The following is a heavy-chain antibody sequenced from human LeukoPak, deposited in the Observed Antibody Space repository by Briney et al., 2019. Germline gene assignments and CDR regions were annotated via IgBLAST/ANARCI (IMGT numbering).Heavy chain of an antibody. CDR1: GGTFSGYA. CDR3: AREGNSYSSSEYYYYYMDV. J-gene: IGHJ6*03. Sequence: SVKVSCKASGGTFSGYAISWVRQAPGQGLEWMGRIIPIFGTANYAQKFQGRVTITTDESTSTAYMELSSLRSEDTAVYYCAREGNSYSSSEYYYYYMDVWGKGTTVTVSS. V-gene: IGHV1-69*05. CDR2: IIPIFGTA. D-gene: IGHD6-13*01.